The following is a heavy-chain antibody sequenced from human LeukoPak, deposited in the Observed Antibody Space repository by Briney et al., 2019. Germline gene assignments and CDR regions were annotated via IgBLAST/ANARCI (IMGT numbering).Heavy chain of an antibody. V-gene: IGHV3-43D*03. CDR2: ISWDGGST. CDR3: AKDYCSGGSCYRGIDY. D-gene: IGHD2-15*01. Sequence: GGSLRLSCATSGFTFTTFWMHWVRQAPGKGLEWVSLISWDGGSTYYADSVKGRFTISRDNSKNSLYLQMNSLRAEDTALYYCAKDYCSGGSCYRGIDYWGQGTLVTVSS. CDR1: GFTFTTFW. J-gene: IGHJ4*02.